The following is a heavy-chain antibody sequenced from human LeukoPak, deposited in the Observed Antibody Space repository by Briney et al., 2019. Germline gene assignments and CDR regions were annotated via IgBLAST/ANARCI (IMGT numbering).Heavy chain of an antibody. CDR3: AKDTSFGGYYFDS. CDR1: GFTFNSYG. V-gene: IGHV3-30*18. D-gene: IGHD2/OR15-2a*01. J-gene: IGHJ4*02. CDR2: ISYDGSNK. Sequence: GGSLRLSCAASGFTFNSYGMHWVRQAPGKGLEWVAVISYDGSNKYYADSVKGRFTISRDNSKKTLYLQMNSLRTEDTAVYYCAKDTSFGGYYFDSWGQGTLVTVSS.